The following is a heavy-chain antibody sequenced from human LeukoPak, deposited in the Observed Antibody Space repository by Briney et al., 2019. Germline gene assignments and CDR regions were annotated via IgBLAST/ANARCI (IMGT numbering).Heavy chain of an antibody. Sequence: SETLSLTCAVYGGSFSGYYWSWIRQPPRKGLEWIGEINHSGSTNYNPSLKSRVTISVDTSKNEFSLKLSSVTAADTAVYYCARTLLEYSSSFSDYWGQGTLVTVSS. J-gene: IGHJ4*02. CDR3: ARTLLEYSSSFSDY. CDR2: INHSGST. CDR1: GGSFSGYY. D-gene: IGHD6-6*01. V-gene: IGHV4-34*01.